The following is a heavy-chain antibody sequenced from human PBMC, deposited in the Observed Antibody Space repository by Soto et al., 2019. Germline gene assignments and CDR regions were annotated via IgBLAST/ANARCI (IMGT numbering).Heavy chain of an antibody. CDR1: GGSISSYY. V-gene: IGHV4-59*01. Sequence: QMQLQESGPGLVKPSETLSLTCTVSGGSISSYYWSWIRQPPGKGLEWIGYIYYSGSTNYNPSLKSRVTISVDTSKNQFSLKLSSVTAADTAVYYCARDTPDLWFDPWGQGTLVTVSS. CDR2: IYYSGST. CDR3: ARDTPDLWFDP. J-gene: IGHJ5*02. D-gene: IGHD3-3*01.